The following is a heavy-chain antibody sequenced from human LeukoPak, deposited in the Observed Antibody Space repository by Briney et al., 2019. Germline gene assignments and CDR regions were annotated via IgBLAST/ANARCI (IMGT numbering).Heavy chain of an antibody. Sequence: ASVKVSCKVSGYTLTELSMHWVRQAPGKGLEWMGGFDPEDGETIYAQKFQGRVTMTEDTSTDTAYMELSSLRSEDTAVYYCARDFYGSGSYPRGAFDIWGQGTMVTVSS. J-gene: IGHJ3*02. D-gene: IGHD3-10*01. CDR2: FDPEDGET. CDR3: ARDFYGSGSYPRGAFDI. CDR1: GYTLTELS. V-gene: IGHV1-24*01.